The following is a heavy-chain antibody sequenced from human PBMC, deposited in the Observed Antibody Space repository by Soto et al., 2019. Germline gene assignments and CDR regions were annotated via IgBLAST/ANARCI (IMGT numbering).Heavy chain of an antibody. V-gene: IGHV4-59*08. D-gene: IGHD2-2*01. Sequence: PSETLSLTCTVSGGSISSYSWSWIRQPPGQGLEWIGYIYYSGSTNYNPSLESRVTISVDTSKNQFSLKVSSVTAADTAVYYCARLGGYCTITSCYGYYGMDVWGQGTTVTV. CDR1: GGSISSYS. CDR3: ARLGGYCTITSCYGYYGMDV. J-gene: IGHJ6*02. CDR2: IYYSGST.